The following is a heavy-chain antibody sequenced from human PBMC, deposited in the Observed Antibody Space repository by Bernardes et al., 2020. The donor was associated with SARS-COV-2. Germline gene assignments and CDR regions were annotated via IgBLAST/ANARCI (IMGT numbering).Heavy chain of an antibody. CDR2: IYHSGST. Sequence: SETLSLTCTVSSDSISSYYWSWIRQPPGKGLEWIGYIYHSGSTKYKPSLKSRVTISADTSNSQFSLKLSSVTAADTAVYYCARGFGSNWYYFDYWGQGILVTVSS. D-gene: IGHD6-13*01. CDR3: ARGFGSNWYYFDY. CDR1: SDSISSYY. V-gene: IGHV4-59*01. J-gene: IGHJ4*02.